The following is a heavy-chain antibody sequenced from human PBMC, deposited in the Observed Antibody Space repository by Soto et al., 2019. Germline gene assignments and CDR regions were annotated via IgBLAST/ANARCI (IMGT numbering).Heavy chain of an antibody. CDR3: TRNPHPTCSRAACYGDF. CDR1: GFSVRSSH. J-gene: IGHJ4*02. V-gene: IGHV3-49*02. D-gene: IGHD2-2*01. Sequence: PGGSLRLSCAASGFSVRSSHMSWVRQAPGKGLEWVSFIRSRTYGAAADYAASVEGRFILSRDDFTRITSLQMNNLRTEDTAVYYCTRNPHPTCSRAACYGDFWGQGILVTVSS. CDR2: IRSRTYGAAA.